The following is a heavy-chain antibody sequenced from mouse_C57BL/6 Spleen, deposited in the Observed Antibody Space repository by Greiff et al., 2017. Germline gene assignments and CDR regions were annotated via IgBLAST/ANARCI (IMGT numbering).Heavy chain of an antibody. D-gene: IGHD2-5*01. J-gene: IGHJ3*01. Sequence: VKLQQPGTELVKPGASVKLSCKASGYTFTSYWMHWVKQRPGQGLEWIGNINPSNGGTNYNEKFKSKATLTVDKSSSTAYMQLSSLTSEDSAVYYCARSGYSNYTAWFAYWGQGTLVTVSA. V-gene: IGHV1-53*01. CDR3: ARSGYSNYTAWFAY. CDR1: GYTFTSYW. CDR2: INPSNGGT.